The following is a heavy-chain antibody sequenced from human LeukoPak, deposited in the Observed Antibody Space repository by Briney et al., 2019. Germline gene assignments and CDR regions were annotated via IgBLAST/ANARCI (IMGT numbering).Heavy chain of an antibody. V-gene: IGHV1-69*01. CDR1: GGTFSSYA. CDR2: IIPIFGTA. J-gene: IGHJ3*02. CDR3: ARAEDCRSTSCYKYSFGAFDI. Sequence: GASVKVSCKASGGTFSSYAISWVRQAPGQGLEWMGGIIPIFGTANYAQKFQGRVTITADESTSTAYMELSSLRSEDTAVYYCARAEDCRSTSCYKYSFGAFDIWGQGTMVTVSS. D-gene: IGHD2-2*02.